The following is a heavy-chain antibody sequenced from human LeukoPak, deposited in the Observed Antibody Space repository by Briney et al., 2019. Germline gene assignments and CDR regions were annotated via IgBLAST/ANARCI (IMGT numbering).Heavy chain of an antibody. CDR2: INPNSGGT. V-gene: IGHV1-2*02. J-gene: IGHJ4*02. CDR3: ARGGARWELQSPVDY. Sequence: GASVKVSCKASGYTFTGYYMHWVRQAPGQGLEWMGWINPNSGGTNYAQKFQGRVTMTRDTSISTAYMELSRLRSDDTAVYYCARGGARWELQSPVDYWGQGTLVTVSS. CDR1: GYTFTGYY. D-gene: IGHD1-26*01.